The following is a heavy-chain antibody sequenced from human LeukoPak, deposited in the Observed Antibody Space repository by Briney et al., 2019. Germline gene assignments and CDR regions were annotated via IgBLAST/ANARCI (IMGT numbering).Heavy chain of an antibody. D-gene: IGHD1-26*01. V-gene: IGHV1-69*13. CDR3: ARAIVGASAYYYHMDV. J-gene: IGHJ6*03. CDR2: IIPIFGTA. Sequence: GASVKVSCKASGGTFSSYAISWVRQAPGQGLEWMGGIIPIFGTANYAQKFQGRVTITADESTSTAYMELSSLRSEDTAVYYCARAIVGASAYYYHMDVWGKGTTVTISS. CDR1: GGTFSSYA.